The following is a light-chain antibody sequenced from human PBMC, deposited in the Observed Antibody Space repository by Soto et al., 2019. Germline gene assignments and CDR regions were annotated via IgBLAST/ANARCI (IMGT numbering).Light chain of an antibody. V-gene: IGLV8-61*01. CDR3: VLYMDTGSVV. Sequence: QTVVTQEPSFSVSPGGTVTLTCGLSSGSVSTRYYASWYQQTPGQTPRTLIYSTDIRSSGVPHRFSGSILGNKAALTITGAQAEDESDYYCVLYMDTGSVVFGGGTKLTVL. CDR2: STD. J-gene: IGLJ2*01. CDR1: SGSVSTRYY.